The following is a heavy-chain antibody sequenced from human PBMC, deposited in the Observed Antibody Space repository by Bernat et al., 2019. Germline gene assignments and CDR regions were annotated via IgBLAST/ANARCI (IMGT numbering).Heavy chain of an antibody. CDR1: GGSISSSSYY. CDR3: ARRRHYDYIWGSYLGYYFDY. J-gene: IGHJ4*02. D-gene: IGHD3-16*02. V-gene: IGHV4-39*01. Sequence: QLQLQESGPGLVKPSETLSLTCTVSGGSISSSSYYWGWIRQPPGKGLEWIGSIYYSGSTYYNPSLKSRVTISVDTSKNQFSLKLSSVTAADTAVYYCARRRHYDYIWGSYLGYYFDYWGQGTLVTVYS. CDR2: IYYSGST.